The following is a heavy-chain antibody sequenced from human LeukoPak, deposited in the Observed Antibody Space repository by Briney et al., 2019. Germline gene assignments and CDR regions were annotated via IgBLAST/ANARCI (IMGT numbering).Heavy chain of an antibody. D-gene: IGHD3-16*01. CDR3: ARDEGVGERGAY. CDR1: GFTFTNYG. Sequence: ASVKVSCKASGFTFTNYGISWVRQAPGQGLEWMGWISAYNGDANYAQKLQDRVTMTTDTSTSTAYMELRSLRSDDTAMYYCARDEGVGERGAYWGQGTLVTVSS. CDR2: ISAYNGDA. V-gene: IGHV1-18*01. J-gene: IGHJ4*02.